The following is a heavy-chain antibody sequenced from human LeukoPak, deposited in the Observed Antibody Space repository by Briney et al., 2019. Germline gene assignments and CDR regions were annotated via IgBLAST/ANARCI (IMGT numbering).Heavy chain of an antibody. J-gene: IGHJ6*02. CDR3: ARDYPYSSSSLSYYYYGMDV. CDR1: GYTFTSYG. CDR2: ISAYNGNT. D-gene: IGHD6-6*01. Sequence: ASVKVSCKASGYTFTSYGISWVRQAPGQGLEWMGWISAYNGNTNYAQKPQGRVTMTTDTSTSTAYMELRSLRSDDTAVYYCARDYPYSSSSLSYYYYGMDVWGQGTTVTVSS. V-gene: IGHV1-18*01.